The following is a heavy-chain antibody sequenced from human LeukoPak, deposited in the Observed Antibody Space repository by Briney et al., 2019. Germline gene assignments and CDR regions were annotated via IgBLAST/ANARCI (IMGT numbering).Heavy chain of an antibody. CDR1: GGSFSGYY. V-gene: IGHV4-34*01. D-gene: IGHD3-22*01. CDR2: INHSGST. J-gene: IGHJ4*02. CDR3: AGGGDSGGYYYPMFDY. Sequence: SETLSLTCAVYGGSFSGYYWSWIRQPPGKGLEWIGEINHSGSTNYNPSLKSRVTISVDTSKNQFSLKLSSVTAADTAVYYCAGGGDSGGYYYPMFDYWGQGTLVTVSS.